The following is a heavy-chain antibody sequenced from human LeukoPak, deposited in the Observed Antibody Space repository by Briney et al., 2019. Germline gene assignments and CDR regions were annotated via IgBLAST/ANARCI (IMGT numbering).Heavy chain of an antibody. CDR2: VRYDGDNK. V-gene: IGHV3-30*02. CDR1: GFTFSSYG. D-gene: IGHD6-13*01. J-gene: IGHJ5*02. CDR3: ARDLVRPSYSSSWYPLGFDP. Sequence: GGSLRLSCAAAGFTFSSYGMHWVRQTPDKGLEWVAFVRYDGDNKYYADSVKGRFTISRDSSKNTLYLQMRSLRAEDTAVYYCARDLVRPSYSSSWYPLGFDPWGQGTLVTVSS.